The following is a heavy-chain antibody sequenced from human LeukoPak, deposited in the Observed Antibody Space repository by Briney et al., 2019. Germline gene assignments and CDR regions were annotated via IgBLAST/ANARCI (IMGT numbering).Heavy chain of an antibody. Sequence: SETLSLTCTVSGGSINSYYWSWIRQPPGEGLEWIGYIYYSGSTNYNPSLKSRVTISVDTSKNQFSLKLSSVTAADTAVYYCARHSGTYPYNWFDPWGQGTLVTVSS. V-gene: IGHV4-59*08. CDR1: GGSINSYY. J-gene: IGHJ5*02. CDR2: IYYSGST. CDR3: ARHSGTYPYNWFDP. D-gene: IGHD1-26*01.